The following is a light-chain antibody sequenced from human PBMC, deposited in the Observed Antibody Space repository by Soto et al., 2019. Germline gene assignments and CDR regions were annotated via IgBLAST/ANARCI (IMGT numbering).Light chain of an antibody. V-gene: IGLV2-11*01. CDR1: SNVFCVFNY. CDR2: DVT. Sequence: QSVLTQPRSVSGSPGQSVTISCTGTSNVFCVFNYVSCYQQHQDKAPKVLIYDVTKRPSGFLDRFSGSKFGNTASLTFFGLQAEDEADYYCCSYAGSYIYVFGTGTKVTVL. CDR3: CSYAGSYIYV. J-gene: IGLJ1*01.